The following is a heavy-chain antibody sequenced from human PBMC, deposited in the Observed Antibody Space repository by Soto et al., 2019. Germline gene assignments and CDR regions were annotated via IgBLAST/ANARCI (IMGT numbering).Heavy chain of an antibody. Sequence: QVQLVQSGAEVKQPGSSVKVSCKPSGGSFSSHAVSWVRQAPGQGLEWVGGIVPIFGTKNYAEKFQGRVTITADKSTSTVYMDLSSLKSEDTAVYFCARDRRDQTIFGMVGYFDLWGRGTLVSVSS. CDR3: ARDRRDQTIFGMVGYFDL. D-gene: IGHD3-3*01. V-gene: IGHV1-69*06. CDR1: GGSFSSHA. J-gene: IGHJ2*01. CDR2: IVPIFGTK.